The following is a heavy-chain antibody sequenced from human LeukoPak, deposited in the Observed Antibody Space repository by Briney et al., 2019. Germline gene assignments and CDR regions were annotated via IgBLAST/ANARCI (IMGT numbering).Heavy chain of an antibody. Sequence: ASVKVSCKASGYTFTCYYMHWVRHAPGQGLEWVGRINPNSGGTNYAQKYPGKVTITRGTAISTAYMELSRLRSDDTAVYYYARERIGYSSGWRSFVWWGQGTLVTASS. CDR3: ARERIGYSSGWRSFVW. V-gene: IGHV1-2*06. D-gene: IGHD6-19*01. CDR1: GYTFTCYY. CDR2: INPNSGGT. J-gene: IGHJ4*02.